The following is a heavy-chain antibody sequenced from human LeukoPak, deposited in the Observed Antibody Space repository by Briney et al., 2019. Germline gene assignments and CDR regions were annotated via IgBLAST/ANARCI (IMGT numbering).Heavy chain of an antibody. D-gene: IGHD2-15*01. CDR2: IRYDGSNK. Sequence: GGSLRLSCAASGFTFSSYGMHWVRQAPGKGLEWVAFIRYDGSNKYYVDSVKGRATISRDNSKNTLYLQMNSLRAEDTAVYYCARSSTRYCSGGSCYSGVLGYFDYWGQGTLVTVSS. CDR3: ARSSTRYCSGGSCYSGVLGYFDY. V-gene: IGHV3-33*01. CDR1: GFTFSSYG. J-gene: IGHJ4*02.